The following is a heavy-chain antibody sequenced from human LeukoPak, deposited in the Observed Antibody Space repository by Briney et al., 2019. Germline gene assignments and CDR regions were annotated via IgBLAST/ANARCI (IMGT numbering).Heavy chain of an antibody. V-gene: IGHV4-59*01. Sequence: PSETLSLTCTVSGGSISSYYWSWIRQPPGKGLEWIGYIYYRGSTNYNPSLKSRVTISVDTSKNQFSLKLSSVTAADTAVYYCARDLHGDYNYYYYGMDVWGQGTTVTVSS. CDR3: ARDLHGDYNYYYYGMDV. J-gene: IGHJ6*02. CDR2: IYYRGST. D-gene: IGHD4-17*01. CDR1: GGSISSYY.